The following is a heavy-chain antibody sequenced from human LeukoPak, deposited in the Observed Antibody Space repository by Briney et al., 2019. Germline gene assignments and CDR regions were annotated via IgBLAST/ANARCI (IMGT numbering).Heavy chain of an antibody. CDR1: GGSFSGYY. V-gene: IGHV4-34*01. Sequence: PSETLSLTCAVYGGSFSGYYWSWIRQPPGKGLEWIGEINHSGSTNYNPSLKSRVTISVDTSKNQFSLQLSSVTAADTAVYYCAASGRSIAARSMDYWGQGTLVTVSS. D-gene: IGHD6-6*01. J-gene: IGHJ4*02. CDR2: INHSGST. CDR3: AASGRSIAARSMDY.